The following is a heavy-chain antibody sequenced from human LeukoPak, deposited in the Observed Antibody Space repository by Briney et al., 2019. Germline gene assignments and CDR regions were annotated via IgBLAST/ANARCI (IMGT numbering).Heavy chain of an antibody. J-gene: IGHJ4*02. CDR1: GGSLNSYY. CDR2: IYSSGST. D-gene: IGHD4-23*01. Sequence: SETLSLTCTVSGGSLNSYYWSWIRQPAGKGLEWVGRIYSSGSTNYNPSLKSRVSMSVDTSKNQFSLKLTSVTAADTAVYYCARGGKATVVTMWGQGILVTVSS. CDR3: ARGGKATVVTM. V-gene: IGHV4-4*07.